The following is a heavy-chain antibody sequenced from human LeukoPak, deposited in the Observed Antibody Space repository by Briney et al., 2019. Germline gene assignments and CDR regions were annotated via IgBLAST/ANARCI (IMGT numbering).Heavy chain of an antibody. CDR1: GFSISNQQ. CDR3: ARWYSGSGGWVLDY. V-gene: IGHV3-7*05. CDR2: IKQDGGEK. D-gene: IGHD3-10*01. Sequence: GGSLRLSCVRSGFSISNQQMNNVRQSPGKGLEGVAKIKQDGGEKHYLDSFKGRFTIPRDNAKNSLFLQMSRLRVEDTAVYYCARWYSGSGGWVLDYWGQGTLVTVSS. J-gene: IGHJ4*02.